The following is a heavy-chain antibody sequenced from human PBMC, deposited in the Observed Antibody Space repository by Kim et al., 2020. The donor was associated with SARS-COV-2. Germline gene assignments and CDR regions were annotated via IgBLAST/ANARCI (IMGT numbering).Heavy chain of an antibody. V-gene: IGHV3-48*01. D-gene: IGHD6-6*01. Sequence: GGSLRLSCAASGFTFSSYSMHWVRQAPGKGLEWVSFITSNSSTIYYADSVKGRFTISRDNSKNTLYLQMNSLRAEDTAVYYCAKKGRPSYQRGYYYFNDV. J-gene: IGHJ6*03. CDR1: GFTFSSYS. CDR2: ITSNSSTI. CDR3: AKKGRPSYQRGYYYFNDV.